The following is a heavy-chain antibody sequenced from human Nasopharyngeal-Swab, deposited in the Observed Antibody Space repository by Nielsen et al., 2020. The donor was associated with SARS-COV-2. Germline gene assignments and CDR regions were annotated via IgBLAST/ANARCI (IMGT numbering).Heavy chain of an antibody. CDR1: RFTFSGSA. V-gene: IGHV3-73*01. J-gene: IGHJ6*01. CDR2: IRSKANSYAT. D-gene: IGHD2-21*02. Sequence: GGSLRLSCAASRFTFSGSAMHWVRQASGKGLEWVGRIRSKANSYATAYAASVKGRFTISRDDSKNTAYLQMNSLKTEDTAVYYCTSLRVVTLKGMDVWGQGTTVTVSS. CDR3: TSLRVVTLKGMDV.